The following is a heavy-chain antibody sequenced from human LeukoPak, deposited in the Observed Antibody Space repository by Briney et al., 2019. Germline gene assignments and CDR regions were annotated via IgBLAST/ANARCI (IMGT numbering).Heavy chain of an antibody. CDR3: GAAPAAMSYYYYYGMDV. CDR1: GFTFSGYP. CDR2: ISYDGSNK. J-gene: IGHJ6*02. Sequence: GKSLRLSCAASGFTFSGYPIHWVRQAPGKGLEWVAVISYDGSNKYYADSVKGRFTISRDNSKNTLYLQMNSLRAEDTAVYYCGAAPAAMSYYYYYGMDVWGQGTTVTVSS. V-gene: IGHV3-30-3*01. D-gene: IGHD2-2*01.